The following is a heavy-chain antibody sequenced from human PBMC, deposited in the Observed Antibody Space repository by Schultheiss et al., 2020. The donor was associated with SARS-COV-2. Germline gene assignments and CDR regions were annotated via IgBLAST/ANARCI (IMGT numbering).Heavy chain of an antibody. D-gene: IGHD6-6*01. CDR1: GFTFSSYA. Sequence: GGSLRLSCAASGFTFSSYAMSWVRQAPGKGLEWVAGLSNDGSDKHYADSVKGRFTVSRDNFQNTMYLQMSSLRVEDTAVYYCATQYGSSSENYWGQGTLVTVSS. CDR3: ATQYGSSSENY. J-gene: IGHJ4*02. V-gene: IGHV3-30*04. CDR2: LSNDGSDK.